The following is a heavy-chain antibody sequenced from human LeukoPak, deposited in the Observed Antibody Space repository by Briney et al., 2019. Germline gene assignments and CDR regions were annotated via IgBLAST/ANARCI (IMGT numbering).Heavy chain of an antibody. CDR2: IRSKANSYAT. D-gene: IGHD3-22*01. CDR3: TRHLDTYYYDSSLD. V-gene: IGHV3-73*01. Sequence: GGSLRLSCAASGFTFSGSAMHWVRQASGKGLEWVGRIRSKANSYATAYAASVKGRFTISRDDSKNTAHLQMNSLKTEDTAVYYCTRHLDTYYYDSSLDWGQGTLVTVSS. J-gene: IGHJ4*02. CDR1: GFTFSGSA.